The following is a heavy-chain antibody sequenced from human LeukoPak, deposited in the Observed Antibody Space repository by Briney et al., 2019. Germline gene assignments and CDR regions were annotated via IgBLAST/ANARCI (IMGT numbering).Heavy chain of an antibody. CDR1: GFTFSSYS. J-gene: IGHJ4*02. CDR3: ARSYGDYSPDPFDY. Sequence: RGSLRLSCAASGFTFSSYSMNWVRQAPGKGLEWVSSISSSSYIYYADSVKGRFTISRDNAKNSLYLQMNSLRAEDTAVYYCARSYGDYSPDPFDYWGQGTLVTVSS. D-gene: IGHD4-17*01. V-gene: IGHV3-21*01. CDR2: ISSSSYI.